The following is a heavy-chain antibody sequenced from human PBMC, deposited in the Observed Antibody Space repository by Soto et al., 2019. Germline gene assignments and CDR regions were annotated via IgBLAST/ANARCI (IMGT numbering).Heavy chain of an antibody. Sequence: EVQLLGSGGGLVQPGGSLRLSCAASGLTFSTYAMSWVRQAPGKGLEWVSSISGNGANTYYTDSVKGRFIISRDNSKNPLFLQMHSLSAEDSAFYYCAKARPISYGSGGGYYKAGGDYWGQGTLVTVSS. CDR2: ISGNGANT. D-gene: IGHD3-10*01. CDR1: GLTFSTYA. J-gene: IGHJ4*02. V-gene: IGHV3-23*01. CDR3: AKARPISYGSGGGYYKAGGDY.